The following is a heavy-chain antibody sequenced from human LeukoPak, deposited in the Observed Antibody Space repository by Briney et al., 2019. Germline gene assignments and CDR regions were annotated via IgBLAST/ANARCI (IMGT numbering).Heavy chain of an antibody. CDR3: ARDQYSSSWYGVGYDYYGMDV. J-gene: IGHJ6*02. V-gene: IGHV3-53*01. Sequence: GGSLRLSCAASGFTVSSNYMSWVRQAPGKGLEWVSVIYSGGSTYYADSVKGRFTISRDNAKNSLYLQMNSLRAEDTAVYYCARDQYSSSWYGVGYDYYGMDVWGQGTTVTVSS. CDR2: IYSGGST. CDR1: GFTVSSNY. D-gene: IGHD6-13*01.